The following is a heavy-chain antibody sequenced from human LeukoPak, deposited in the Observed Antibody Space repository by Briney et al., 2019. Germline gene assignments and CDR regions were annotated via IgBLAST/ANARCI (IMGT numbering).Heavy chain of an antibody. CDR1: GFTFSSYG. CDR3: ARWADYCSSTSCLPGY. Sequence: GGSLRLSCAASGFTFSSYGMHWVRQAPGKGLEWVAVIWYDGSNKYYADSVKGRFTISRDNSKNTLYLQMNSLRAEDTAVYYCARWADYCSSTSCLPGYWGQGTLVTVSS. D-gene: IGHD2-2*01. CDR2: IWYDGSNK. J-gene: IGHJ4*02. V-gene: IGHV3-33*01.